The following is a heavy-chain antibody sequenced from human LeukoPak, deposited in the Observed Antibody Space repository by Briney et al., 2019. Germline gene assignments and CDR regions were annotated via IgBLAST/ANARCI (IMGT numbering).Heavy chain of an antibody. CDR1: GYTFTSYA. D-gene: IGHD3-3*01. CDR3: ANGGITIFGVVTNWFDP. CDR2: IIPIFGTA. V-gene: IGHV1-69*13. Sequence: SVKVSCKASGYTFTSYAMNWVRQAPGQGLEWMGGIIPIFGTANYAQKFQGRVTITADESTSTAYMELSSLRSEDTAVYYCANGGITIFGVVTNWFDPWGQGTLVTVSS. J-gene: IGHJ5*02.